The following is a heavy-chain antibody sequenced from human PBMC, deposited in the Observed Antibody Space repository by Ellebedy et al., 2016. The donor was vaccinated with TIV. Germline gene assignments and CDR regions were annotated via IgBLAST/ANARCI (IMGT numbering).Heavy chain of an antibody. CDR3: ARSGYYYVGPDAFDI. D-gene: IGHD3-22*01. J-gene: IGHJ3*02. Sequence: PGGSLRLSCAASGFTFSSYGMHWVRQAPGKGLEWVAVIWYDGSNKYYADSVKGRFTISRDNSKNTLYLQMNSLRADDTAVYYCARSGYYYVGPDAFDIWGQGTMVTVSS. V-gene: IGHV3-33*01. CDR1: GFTFSSYG. CDR2: IWYDGSNK.